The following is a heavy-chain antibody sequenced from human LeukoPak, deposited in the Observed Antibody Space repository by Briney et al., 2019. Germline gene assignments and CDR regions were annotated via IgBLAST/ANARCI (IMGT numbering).Heavy chain of an antibody. V-gene: IGHV3-30*18. CDR1: GFTFSSYG. Sequence: GGSLRLSCAASGFTFSSYGMHWVRQAPGKGLEWVAVISYDVGKKYYADSVKGRFTISRDNSKNTLYLQMNSLRAEDTAIYYCAKEYTGTFSPFPSYFDNWGQGTLVTVSS. J-gene: IGHJ4*02. CDR3: AKEYTGTFSPFPSYFDN. D-gene: IGHD1-26*01. CDR2: ISYDVGKK.